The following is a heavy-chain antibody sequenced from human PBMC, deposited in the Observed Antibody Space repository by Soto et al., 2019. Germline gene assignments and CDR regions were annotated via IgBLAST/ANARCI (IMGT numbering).Heavy chain of an antibody. CDR2: IIPIFGTA. J-gene: IGHJ5*02. CDR3: ARDKDSSGLDP. CDR1: GGTFSSYA. D-gene: IGHD6-25*01. V-gene: IGHV1-69*13. Sequence: VASVKVSCKASGGTFSSYAISWVRQAPGQGLEWMGGIIPIFGTANYAQKFQGRVTITADESTSTAYIELSSLRSEDTAVYYCARDKDSSGLDPWGQGTRVTVSS.